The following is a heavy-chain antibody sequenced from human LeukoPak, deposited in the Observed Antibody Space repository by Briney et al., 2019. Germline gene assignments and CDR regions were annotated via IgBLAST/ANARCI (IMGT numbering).Heavy chain of an antibody. V-gene: IGHV4-34*01. J-gene: IGHJ4*02. CDR2: INHSGST. CDR1: GGSFSGYY. D-gene: IGHD6-6*01. CDR3: ARAYSSSSSAFDY. Sequence: PSETLSLTCAVYGGSFSGYYWSWIRQPPGKGLEWIGEINHSGSTNYNPSLKSRVTISVDTSKNQFSLKLSSVTAADTAVYYCARAYSSSSSAFDYWGQGTLVTVSS.